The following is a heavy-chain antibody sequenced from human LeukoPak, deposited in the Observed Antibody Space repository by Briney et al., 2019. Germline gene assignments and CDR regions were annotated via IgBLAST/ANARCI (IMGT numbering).Heavy chain of an antibody. V-gene: IGHV3-7*01. Sequence: GGSLRLSCAASGFTFNWMTWFRQGPGGGREWLVNINLDGSETHFVDSVKGRFTISRDNAKNSLSLQMSGLRVEDTAVYYCARGYSDWLRWGQGTQVTVSS. D-gene: IGHD4-11*01. CDR3: ARGYSDWLR. CDR2: INLDGSET. J-gene: IGHJ4*02. CDR1: GFTFNW.